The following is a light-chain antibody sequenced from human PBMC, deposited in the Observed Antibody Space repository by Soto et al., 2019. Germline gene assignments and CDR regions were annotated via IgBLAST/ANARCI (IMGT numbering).Light chain of an antibody. Sequence: QSVLTQPPSVSGAPGQSVTISCTGSSSNFGAGYDVHWYQQLPGTAPKLLIYGSSNRPSGVPARFSGSKSGNTASLTISGLQPEDEAVYYCSSSTSSATLVFGGGTKLTVL. J-gene: IGLJ3*02. V-gene: IGLV1-40*01. CDR2: GSS. CDR3: SSSTSSATLV. CDR1: SSNFGAGYD.